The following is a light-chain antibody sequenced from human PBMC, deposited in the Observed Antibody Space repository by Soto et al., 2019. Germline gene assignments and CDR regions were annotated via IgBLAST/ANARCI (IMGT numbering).Light chain of an antibody. J-gene: IGKJ1*01. CDR1: ESLSGR. V-gene: IGKV1-5*01. CDR3: QPYNCYAA. Sequence: DIQMTQSPSTLSSSVGDRVTITCRASESLSGRLAWYQQRPGQAPTLLIYDVSTLESGVPSRFIGTGSGTEFTLTLSGPQPDDFATYYCQPYNCYAAFGPGTKVEVK. CDR2: DVS.